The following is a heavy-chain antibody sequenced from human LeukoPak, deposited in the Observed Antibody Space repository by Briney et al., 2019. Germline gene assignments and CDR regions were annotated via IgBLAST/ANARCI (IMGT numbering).Heavy chain of an antibody. Sequence: ASVKVSCKASGGTFSSYAISWVRQAPGQGLEWMGIINPSGGSTSYAQKFQGRVTMTRDTSTSTVYMELSSLRSEDTAVYYCARYSNWGNWFDPWGQGTLVTVSS. CDR3: ARYSNWGNWFDP. V-gene: IGHV1-46*01. CDR1: GGTFSSYA. J-gene: IGHJ5*02. D-gene: IGHD4-11*01. CDR2: INPSGGST.